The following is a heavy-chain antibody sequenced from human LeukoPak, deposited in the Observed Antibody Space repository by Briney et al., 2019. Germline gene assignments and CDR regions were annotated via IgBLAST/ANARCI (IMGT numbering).Heavy chain of an antibody. J-gene: IGHJ4*02. CDR2: INSDGSST. V-gene: IGHV3-74*01. Sequence: GGSLRLSCAASGFTFSSYWMHWVRQAPGKGLVWVSRINSDGSSTSYADSVKGRFTISRGNAKNTLYLQMNSLRAEDTAVYYCARDRAYGDYLDYWGQGTLVTVSS. CDR3: ARDRAYGDYLDY. CDR1: GFTFSSYW. D-gene: IGHD4-17*01.